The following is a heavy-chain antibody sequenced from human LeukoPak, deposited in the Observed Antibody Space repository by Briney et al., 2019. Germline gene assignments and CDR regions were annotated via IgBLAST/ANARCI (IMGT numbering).Heavy chain of an antibody. CDR2: ISSSSSYI. CDR3: ARGRYCSSTSCRNWFDP. Sequence: GGSLGLSCAASGFTFSSYSMNWVRQAPGKGLEWVSSISSSSSYIYYADSVKGRFTISRDNAKNSLYLQMNSLRAEDTAVYYCARGRYCSSTSCRNWFDPWGQGTLVTVSS. D-gene: IGHD2-2*01. J-gene: IGHJ5*02. CDR1: GFTFSSYS. V-gene: IGHV3-21*01.